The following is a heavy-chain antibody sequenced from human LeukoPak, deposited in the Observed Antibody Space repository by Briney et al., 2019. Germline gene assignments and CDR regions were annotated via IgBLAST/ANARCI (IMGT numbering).Heavy chain of an antibody. Sequence: SETLSLTCAVSGGSIGINNWWSWVRQPPGKGLEWIGEIYYNGNTNYNPSLKSRVTISVDKSKNQFSLKLSSVTAADTAVYYCARGWMTAAGPNFDYWGQGTLVIVSS. CDR2: IYYNGNT. D-gene: IGHD6-13*01. V-gene: IGHV4-4*02. J-gene: IGHJ4*02. CDR1: GGSIGINNW. CDR3: ARGWMTAAGPNFDY.